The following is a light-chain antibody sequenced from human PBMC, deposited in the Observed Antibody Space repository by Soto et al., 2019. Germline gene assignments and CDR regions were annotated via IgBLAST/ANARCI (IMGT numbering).Light chain of an antibody. CDR1: QSVCSN. CDR3: QQYNNWPRT. J-gene: IGKJ1*01. V-gene: IGKV3-15*01. Sequence: EIVMTPAPAASSESPRERATLSCRASQSVCSNLAWYQQKPGQAPRLLIYGASTRATGIPARFSGSGSGTEFTLTISSLQSEDFAVYYCQQYNNWPRTFGQGTKVDIK. CDR2: GAS.